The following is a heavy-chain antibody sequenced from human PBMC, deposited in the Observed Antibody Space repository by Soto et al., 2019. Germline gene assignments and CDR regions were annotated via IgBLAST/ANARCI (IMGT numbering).Heavy chain of an antibody. CDR2: SIPILGIA. D-gene: IGHD3-10*01. V-gene: IGHV1-69*08. Sequence: QVQLVQSGAEVKKPGSSVKVSCQASGGTFISYTISWVRQAPGQGLEWMGRSIPILGIANYAQKFQGRVTITADKSTSTAYRELSSLRSEDTAVYYCARERQGSGSYWDYWGQGTLVTVSS. J-gene: IGHJ4*02. CDR3: ARERQGSGSYWDY. CDR1: GGTFISYT.